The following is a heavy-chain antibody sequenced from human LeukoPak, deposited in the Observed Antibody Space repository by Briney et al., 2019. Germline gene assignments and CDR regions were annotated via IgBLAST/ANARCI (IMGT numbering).Heavy chain of an antibody. Sequence: SETLSLTCAVYGGSFSGYYWTWIRQSPEKGLEWIGEVNHSGSTKYNPSFRSRVTMSVDTSKNQFSLRLSSVTAADTAVYYCASGGSPKYFHHWGQGTLVTVSS. V-gene: IGHV4-34*10. D-gene: IGHD2-15*01. CDR1: GGSFSGYY. CDR2: VNHSGST. J-gene: IGHJ1*01. CDR3: ASGGSPKYFHH.